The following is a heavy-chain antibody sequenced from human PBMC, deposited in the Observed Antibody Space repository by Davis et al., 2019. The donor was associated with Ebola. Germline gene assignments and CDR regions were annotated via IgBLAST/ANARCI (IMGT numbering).Heavy chain of an antibody. CDR3: ASPSLPHQNYLDNGGYYLFDY. V-gene: IGHV3-30-3*01. CDR2: ISSSGSAT. J-gene: IGHJ4*02. Sequence: PGGSLRLSCAVSGFTFSQYAIHWVRQAPGKGLEWVAVISSSGSATQYADSVKDRFTISRDNSKNTLYLQMNGLRGDDTAVYYCASPSLPHQNYLDNGGYYLFDYWGQGTLVIVSS. CDR1: GFTFSQYA. D-gene: IGHD3-22*01.